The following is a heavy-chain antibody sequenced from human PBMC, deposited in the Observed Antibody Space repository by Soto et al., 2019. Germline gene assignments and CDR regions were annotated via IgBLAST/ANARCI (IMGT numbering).Heavy chain of an antibody. Sequence: PGGSLRLSCAASGFTFSSYAMHWVRQAPGKGLEWVAVISYDGSNKYYADSVKGRFTISRDNSKNTLYLQMNSLRAEDTAVYYCASLDGYTFDYWGQGTLVTVSS. D-gene: IGHD6-13*01. CDR1: GFTFSSYA. J-gene: IGHJ4*02. V-gene: IGHV3-30-3*01. CDR3: ASLDGYTFDY. CDR2: ISYDGSNK.